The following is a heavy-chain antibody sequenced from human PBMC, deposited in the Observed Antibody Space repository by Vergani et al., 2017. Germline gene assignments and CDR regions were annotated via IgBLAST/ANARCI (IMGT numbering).Heavy chain of an antibody. V-gene: IGHV3-15*07. D-gene: IGHD3-22*01. Sequence: EVQLVESGGGIVKPGGSLRLSCVASGFSFRNAWMNWVRRTPGKGLEWVGRIKSTFDRGTTDYAAAVKGRFTISRDDSKNTLFLQMNGLKTEDIGVYYCTTDPRYCGYCSCYWLKHHHYYGMDVWGQGTTVTVSS. CDR1: GFSFRNAW. CDR2: IKSTFDRGTT. J-gene: IGHJ6*02. CDR3: TTDPRYCGYCSCYWLKHHHYYGMDV.